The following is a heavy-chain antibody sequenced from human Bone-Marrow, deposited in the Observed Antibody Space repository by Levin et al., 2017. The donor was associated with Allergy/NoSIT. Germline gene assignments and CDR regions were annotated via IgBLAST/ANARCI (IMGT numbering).Heavy chain of an antibody. CDR3: ARVEFGGNSGYFDL. V-gene: IGHV4-30-2*01. J-gene: IGHJ2*01. Sequence: SETLSLTCAVSGGSISDAGYSWSWIRQPPGKGLEWIGYIYHTGSTYYNPSLKSRVTISIDRSKNHFSLRLNSLTAADAAVYYCARVEFGGNSGYFDLWGRGTLVTVSS. CDR1: GGSISDAGYS. D-gene: IGHD4-23*01. CDR2: IYHTGST.